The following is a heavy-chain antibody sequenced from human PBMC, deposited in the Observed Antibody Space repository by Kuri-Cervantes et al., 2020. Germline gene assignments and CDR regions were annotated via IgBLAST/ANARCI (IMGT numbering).Heavy chain of an antibody. CDR1: GYSISSGYY. D-gene: IGHD3-10*01. V-gene: IGHV4-38-2*01. CDR3: ARGVTMVRVNMDV. CDR2: IYHSGST. J-gene: IGHJ6*03. Sequence: SETLSLTCAVSGYSISSGYYWGWIRQSPGKGLEWIGSIYHSGSTYYNPSPKSRVTISVDTSKNQFSLKLSSVTAADTAVYYCARGVTMVRVNMDVWGKGTTVTVSS.